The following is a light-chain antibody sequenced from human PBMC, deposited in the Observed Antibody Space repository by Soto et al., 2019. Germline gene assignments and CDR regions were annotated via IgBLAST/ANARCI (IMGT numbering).Light chain of an antibody. Sequence: AIRMTQSPSSFSASTGDRVTITCRASQGISRYLAWYQQKSGTAPKLLLYAASTLQSGVPSRFSGSGSGTDFTLTISWLQSEDLATYYWQQYYSYPYTFGQGTKLEIK. CDR2: AAS. J-gene: IGKJ2*01. CDR3: QQYYSYPYT. V-gene: IGKV1-8*01. CDR1: QGISRY.